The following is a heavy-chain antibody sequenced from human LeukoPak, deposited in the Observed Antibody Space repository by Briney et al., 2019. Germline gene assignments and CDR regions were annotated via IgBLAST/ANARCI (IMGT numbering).Heavy chain of an antibody. CDR3: ARLSKQLGLGQTFYYYYMDV. V-gene: IGHV5-51*01. J-gene: IGHJ6*03. Sequence: GESLKISCKGSGYSFTSYWIGWVRQMPGKGLEWMGIIYPGDSDTRYSPSFQGQVTISADKSISTAYLQWSSLKASDTAIYYCARLSKQLGLGQTFYYYYMDVWGKGTTVTVSS. CDR1: GYSFTSYW. D-gene: IGHD6-6*01. CDR2: IYPGDSDT.